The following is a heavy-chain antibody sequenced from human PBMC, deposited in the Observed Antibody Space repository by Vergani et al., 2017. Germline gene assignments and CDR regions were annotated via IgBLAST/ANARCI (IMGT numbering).Heavy chain of an antibody. CDR1: GYTFTSYG. D-gene: IGHD6-6*01. CDR2: IIPIFGTA. J-gene: IGHJ4*02. CDR3: ASHPSSSSESGEYYFDY. V-gene: IGHV1-69*06. Sequence: QVQLVQSGAEVKKPGASVKVSCKASGYTFTSYGISWVRQAPGQGLEWMGWIIPIFGTANYAQKFQGRVTITADKSTSTAYMELSSLRSEDTAVYYCASHPSSSSESGEYYFDYWGQGTLVTVSS.